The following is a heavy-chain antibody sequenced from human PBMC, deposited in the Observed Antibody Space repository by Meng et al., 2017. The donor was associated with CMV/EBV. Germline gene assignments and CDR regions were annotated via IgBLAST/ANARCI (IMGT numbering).Heavy chain of an antibody. CDR2: ISYDGSNK. Sequence: GESLKISCAVSGFTFSSYAMHWVRQAPGKGLEWVAVISYDGSNKYYADSVKGRFTISRDNSKNTLYLQMNSLRAEDTAVYYCARVAAAVKYYFDYWGQGTLVTVSS. J-gene: IGHJ4*02. CDR1: GFTFSSYA. V-gene: IGHV3-30*04. CDR3: ARVAAAVKYYFDY. D-gene: IGHD6-13*01.